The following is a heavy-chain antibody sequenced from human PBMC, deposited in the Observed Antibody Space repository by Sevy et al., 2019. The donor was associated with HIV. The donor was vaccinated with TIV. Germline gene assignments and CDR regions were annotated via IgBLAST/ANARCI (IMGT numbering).Heavy chain of an antibody. Sequence: GESLKISCAASGFTFSSYGMHWVRQAPGKGLEWVAVIWYDGSNKYYADSVKGRFTISRDNSKNTLYLQMNSLRAEDTAVYYCARDLSGYSGYDYGFDYYGIDVWGQGTTVTVSS. CDR3: ARDLSGYSGYDYGFDYYGIDV. D-gene: IGHD5-12*01. V-gene: IGHV3-33*01. J-gene: IGHJ6*02. CDR1: GFTFSSYG. CDR2: IWYDGSNK.